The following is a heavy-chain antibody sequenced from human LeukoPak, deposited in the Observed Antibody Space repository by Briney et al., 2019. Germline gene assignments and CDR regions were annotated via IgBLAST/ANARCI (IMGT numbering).Heavy chain of an antibody. CDR1: GFTFSSYS. J-gene: IGHJ4*02. V-gene: IGHV3-21*01. CDR2: ISSSSSYI. CDR3: ARVGGRDSYYFDY. D-gene: IGHD3-16*01. Sequence: GGSLRLSCAASGFTFSSYSMNWVRQAPGKGLEWVSSISSSSSYIYYADSVKGRFTISRDNAKNSLYLQMNSLRAEDTAVYYCARVGGRDSYYFDYWGQGTLVTVSP.